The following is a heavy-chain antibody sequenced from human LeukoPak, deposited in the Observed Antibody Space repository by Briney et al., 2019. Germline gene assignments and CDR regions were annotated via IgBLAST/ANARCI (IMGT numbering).Heavy chain of an antibody. J-gene: IGHJ4*02. V-gene: IGHV3-23*01. CDR1: GFTFSSYA. CDR2: ISGSGGST. Sequence: PGGSLTLSCAASGFTFSSYAMSWVRQAPGKGLEWVAAISGSGGSTYYADSVKGRFTISRDNSKNTLYLQMNSLRAEDTAVYYCAREGKRGTPIDYWGQGTLVTVSS. CDR3: AREGKRGTPIDY. D-gene: IGHD1-1*01.